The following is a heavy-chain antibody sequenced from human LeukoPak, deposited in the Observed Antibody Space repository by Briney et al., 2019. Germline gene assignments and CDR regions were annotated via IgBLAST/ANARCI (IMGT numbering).Heavy chain of an antibody. CDR1: GGSFSGYY. D-gene: IGHD3-22*01. CDR3: ARVRITMIVVVRRRWYFDL. J-gene: IGHJ2*01. CDR2: INHSGST. V-gene: IGHV4-34*01. Sequence: SETLSLTCAVYGGSFSGYYWSWIRQPPGKGLEWIGEINHSGSTNYNPSLKSQVTISVDTSKNQFSLKLSSVTAADTAVYYCARVRITMIVVVRRRWYFDLWGRGTLVTVSS.